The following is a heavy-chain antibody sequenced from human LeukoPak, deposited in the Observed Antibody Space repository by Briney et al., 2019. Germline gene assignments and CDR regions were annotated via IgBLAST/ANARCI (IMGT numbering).Heavy chain of an antibody. V-gene: IGHV4-4*07. J-gene: IGHJ4*02. CDR2: IYTSGST. Sequence: PSETLSLTCTVSGGSISSYYWSWIRQPAGKGLEWIGRIYTSGSTNYNPSLKSRVTMSVDTSKNQFSLKLSSVTAADTAVYYCARRTTMILNYYFDYWGQGSLVTVSS. CDR3: ARRTTMILNYYFDY. CDR1: GGSISSYY. D-gene: IGHD3-22*01.